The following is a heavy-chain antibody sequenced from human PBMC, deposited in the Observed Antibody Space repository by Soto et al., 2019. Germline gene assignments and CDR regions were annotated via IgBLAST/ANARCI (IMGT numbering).Heavy chain of an antibody. J-gene: IGHJ5*02. CDR2: TYYRSKWYN. Sequence: SQTLSLSCAIPGDRVASTSSSWNWIRQYPSRGLEWLGRTYYRSKWYNDYAVAVKSRITINPDTSKNQFSLQLNSVTPEDTAVYYCARDLPIVGATNWFGPSGQGTLVTVSS. CDR3: ARDLPIVGATNWFGP. CDR1: GDRVASTSSS. D-gene: IGHD1-26*01. V-gene: IGHV6-1*01.